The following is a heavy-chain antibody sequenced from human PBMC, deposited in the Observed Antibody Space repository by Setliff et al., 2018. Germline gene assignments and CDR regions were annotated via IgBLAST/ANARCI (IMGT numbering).Heavy chain of an antibody. D-gene: IGHD1-26*01. J-gene: IGHJ3*01. CDR2: IYTGST. CDR3: AREVGTSTSSDAFDV. CDR1: GGSISSYY. Sequence: SETLSLTCTVSGGSISSYYWSWIRQPAGKGLEWIGRIYTGSTYYKSSLESRVTISVDTSKNQFSLHLTSVTAADTAVYYCAREVGTSTSSDAFDVWGQGMMVTVSS. V-gene: IGHV4-4*07.